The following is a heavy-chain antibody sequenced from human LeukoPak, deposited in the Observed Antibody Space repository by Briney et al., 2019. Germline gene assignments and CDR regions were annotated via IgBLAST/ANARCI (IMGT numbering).Heavy chain of an antibody. V-gene: IGHV4-4*07. CDR2: IDEDGST. J-gene: IGHJ5*01. D-gene: IGHD2-2*01. CDR3: ARGYRSTTHCHFDS. CDR1: GQSTTTYR. Sequence: SRTLSLTCSVSGQSTTTYRWSWIRQSAAKGLEWMGRIDEDGSTTYSPSLRSRVTVSADTSKNQVSLKLKFVTAADTAVYFCARGYRSTTHCHFDSWGRGTLVTVSS.